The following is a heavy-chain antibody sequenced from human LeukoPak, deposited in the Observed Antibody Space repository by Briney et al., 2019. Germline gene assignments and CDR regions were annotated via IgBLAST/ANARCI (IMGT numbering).Heavy chain of an antibody. D-gene: IGHD6-19*01. CDR2: VFYGGTT. J-gene: IGHJ4*02. Sequence: SETLSLTCTVSGGSISTSSRSYYWGWIRQPPGKGLEWIGSVFYGGTTYCNPSLKSRVTISVDTSKNQFSLRLSSMTAADRAVYYCARGWGAVAGPFDYWGQGTLVTVSS. CDR1: GGSISTSSRSYY. V-gene: IGHV4-39*01. CDR3: ARGWGAVAGPFDY.